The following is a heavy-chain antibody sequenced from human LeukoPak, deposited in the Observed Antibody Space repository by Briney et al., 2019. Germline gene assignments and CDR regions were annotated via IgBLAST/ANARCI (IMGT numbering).Heavy chain of an antibody. D-gene: IGHD2/OR15-2a*01. J-gene: IGHJ4*02. V-gene: IGHV4-59*08. Sequence: PSETLSLTCTVSGGSIIGHWWSWIRQPPGKGLEWIGDIFYSGGSTNYNPFLKSRLTMSLDTSKNQFSLKLTSVTAADTAMYYCARRNTADASIDFWGQGTLVTASS. CDR3: ARRNTADASIDF. CDR2: IFYSGGST. CDR1: GGSIIGHW.